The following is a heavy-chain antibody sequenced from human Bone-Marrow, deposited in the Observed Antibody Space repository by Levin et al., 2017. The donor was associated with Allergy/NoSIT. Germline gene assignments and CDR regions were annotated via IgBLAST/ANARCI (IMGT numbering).Heavy chain of an antibody. Sequence: SVKVSCKASGGTFSSYTISWVRQAPGQGLEWMGRIIPILGIANYAQKFQGRVTITADKSTSTAYMELSSLRSEDTAVYYCARGLEVSVVVPAAKGYYYMDVWGKGTTVTVSS. CDR3: ARGLEVSVVVPAAKGYYYMDV. J-gene: IGHJ6*03. D-gene: IGHD2-2*01. V-gene: IGHV1-69*02. CDR2: IIPILGIA. CDR1: GGTFSSYT.